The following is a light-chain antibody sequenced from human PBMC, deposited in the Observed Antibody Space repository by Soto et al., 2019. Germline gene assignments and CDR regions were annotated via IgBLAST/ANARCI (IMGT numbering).Light chain of an antibody. CDR3: QQYNRYWT. CDR1: QSISSW. CDR2: DAS. Sequence: DIQITQSPSTQSASVRDRVTISFRASQSISSWLAWYQQKPGKAPTVLIFDASSLESGVPSRFSGSGSETEFTLTISSLLPDDFATYYCQQYNRYWTFGQGTKVDI. J-gene: IGKJ1*01. V-gene: IGKV1-5*01.